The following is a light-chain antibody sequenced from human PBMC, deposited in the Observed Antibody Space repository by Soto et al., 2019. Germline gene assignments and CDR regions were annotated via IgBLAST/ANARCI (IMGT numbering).Light chain of an antibody. CDR3: QQRSNWPRT. Sequence: EIVLTQSPPTVSLSPGERATLTCRASQSVNTNLAWYQQKPGQAPRLLIFDASTRATGIPTRFSGSGFGTDFTLTISSLEPEDFAIYYCQQRSNWPRTFGQGTKVDIK. CDR1: QSVNTN. V-gene: IGKV3-11*01. CDR2: DAS. J-gene: IGKJ1*01.